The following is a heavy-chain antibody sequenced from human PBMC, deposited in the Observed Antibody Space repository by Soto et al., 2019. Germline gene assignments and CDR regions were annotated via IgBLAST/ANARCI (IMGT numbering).Heavy chain of an antibody. CDR3: AREKGYISGPKNFDY. CDR1: GASIISGDYF. V-gene: IGHV4-30-4*01. J-gene: IGHJ4*02. CDR2: IYDSGSS. D-gene: IGHD5-12*01. Sequence: PSETLSLTCTVSGASIISGDYFWMWIRQSPGKGLEWIGYIYDSGSSYYNPSLKSRVTMSVDTSKNQFSLKLRSVTAADTAVYYCAREKGYISGPKNFDYWGQGTLVTVSS.